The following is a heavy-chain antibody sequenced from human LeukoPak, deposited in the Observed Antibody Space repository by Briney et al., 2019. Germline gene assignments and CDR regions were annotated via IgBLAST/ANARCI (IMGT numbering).Heavy chain of an antibody. CDR1: GYTFTNYY. CDR2: INPSGGST. D-gene: IGHD3-22*01. V-gene: IGHV1-46*01. CDR3: ARAYYYDSSAYYPGGDY. Sequence: ASAKVSCKASGYTFTNYYMYWVRQAPGQGLEWMGIINPSGGSTTYAQKFKGRVTMTRDTSTSTVYMELSSLRSEDTALYYCARAYYYDSSAYYPGGDYWGQGTLVTVSS. J-gene: IGHJ4*02.